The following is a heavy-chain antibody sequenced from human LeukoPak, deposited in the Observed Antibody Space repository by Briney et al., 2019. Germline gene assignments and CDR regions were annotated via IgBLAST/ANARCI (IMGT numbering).Heavy chain of an antibody. V-gene: IGHV1-2*02. CDR1: GYTFIDNY. CDR2: INPKTGGT. D-gene: IGHD1-26*01. Sequence: ASVKVSCKASGYTFIDNYIYWVRQAPGQGLDWMGWINPKTGGTNYAQRSLGTVTMTRDTSIATAYMELSSLRSGDTAVYYCTRGPALSGGIDAGYDNYGMDVWGQGTTVTVSS. CDR3: TRGPALSGGIDAGYDNYGMDV. J-gene: IGHJ6*02.